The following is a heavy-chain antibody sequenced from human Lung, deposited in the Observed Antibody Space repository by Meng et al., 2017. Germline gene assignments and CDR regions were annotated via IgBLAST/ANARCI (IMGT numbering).Heavy chain of an antibody. CDR1: GDSINASY. V-gene: IGHV4-59*08. J-gene: IGHJ4*02. CDR3: ARGGWSLDY. CDR2: IYGSGGA. D-gene: IGHD2-15*01. Sequence: LVHPSEPLTLTCTVSGDSINASYWSWIRQPPGKDLEWIGYIYGSGGADYNPTLKSRVTISVDTSKNLFARSLSSVSAADTAVYYCARGGWSLDYWGQGTLVTVSS.